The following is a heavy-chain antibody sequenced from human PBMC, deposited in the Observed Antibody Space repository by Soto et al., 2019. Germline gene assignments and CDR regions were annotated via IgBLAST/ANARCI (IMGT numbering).Heavy chain of an antibody. Sequence: EVQLLESGGGLVQPGGSLRLSCAASGFAFSTYTMSWLRQAPGKGLEWVSAINPSGGYTYADSVEGRFTISRDNSKNTLYLQMNSLRVEDTDIYYCAKARDSTVTYSCFEYWGQGTLLTVSS. D-gene: IGHD2-15*01. CDR2: INPSGGYT. CDR1: GFAFSTYT. CDR3: AKARDSTVTYSCFEY. V-gene: IGHV3-23*01. J-gene: IGHJ4*02.